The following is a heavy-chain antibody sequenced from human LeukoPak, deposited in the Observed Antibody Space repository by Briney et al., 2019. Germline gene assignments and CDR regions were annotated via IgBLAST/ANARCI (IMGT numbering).Heavy chain of an antibody. CDR1: GGSIDSYY. CDR3: ARDSGNHYSSSWNHWFDP. Sequence: SETLSLTCTISGGSIDSYYWSWIRQPPGRGLEWIGYVYYSGSTNYNPSLKTRVTISLDTSKNHLSLNLTSVTAADTAVYYCARDSGNHYSSSWNHWFDPWGQGTLVTVSS. V-gene: IGHV4-59*12. D-gene: IGHD6-13*01. CDR2: VYYSGST. J-gene: IGHJ5*02.